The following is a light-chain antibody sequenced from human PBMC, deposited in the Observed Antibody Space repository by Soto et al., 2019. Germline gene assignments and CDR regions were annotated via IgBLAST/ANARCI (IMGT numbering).Light chain of an antibody. Sequence: IQLTQSPSSLSSFVGDIVTITCRSSQGIRNYLAWYQQKPGKAPKLLIYAASTLQSGVPSRFSGSGSGTDFTLTISSLQPEDFATYYCQQLNNYLPLTFGGGTKVDIK. V-gene: IGKV1-9*01. J-gene: IGKJ4*01. CDR3: QQLNNYLPLT. CDR2: AAS. CDR1: QGIRNY.